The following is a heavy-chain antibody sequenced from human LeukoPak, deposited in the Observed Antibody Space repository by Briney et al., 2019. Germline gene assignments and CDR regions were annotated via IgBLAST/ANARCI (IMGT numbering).Heavy chain of an antibody. CDR1: GFTFSNYG. CDR2: VSHDGSTK. CDR3: AKEPTSYSSGWYFQD. Sequence: PGGSLRLSCAASGFTFSNYGMQWVRQAPGKGLERVAVVSHDGSTKFYADSVKGRFTISRDNSKNTVDLQMYSLRDEDTAVYYCAKEPTSYSSGWYFQDWGQGTLVTVSS. D-gene: IGHD6-25*01. V-gene: IGHV3-30*18. J-gene: IGHJ1*01.